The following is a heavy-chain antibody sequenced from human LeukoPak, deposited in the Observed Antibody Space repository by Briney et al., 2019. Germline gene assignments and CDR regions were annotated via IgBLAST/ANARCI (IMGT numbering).Heavy chain of an antibody. V-gene: IGHV1-46*01. J-gene: IGHJ4*02. CDR1: GYTYTSYY. CDR2: ISPSGGST. Sequence: ASVKVSCKASGYTYTSYYMHWVRQAPGQGLEWMGIISPSGGSTSYAQKFQGRVTMTRDTSTSTVYMELSSLRSEDTAVYYCARDRGAYYDSSGYLPDYWGQGTLVTVSS. CDR3: ARDRGAYYDSSGYLPDY. D-gene: IGHD3-22*01.